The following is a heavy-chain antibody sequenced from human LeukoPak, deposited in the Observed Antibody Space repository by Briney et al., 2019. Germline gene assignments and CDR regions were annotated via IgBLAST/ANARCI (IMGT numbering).Heavy chain of an antibody. D-gene: IGHD6-19*01. CDR2: IYYSGSA. CDR3: ASSGWVTYYGMDV. J-gene: IGHJ6*02. CDR1: GGSISSGGYY. Sequence: SETLSLTCTVSGGSISSGGYYWSWIRQHPGKGLEWIGYIYYSGSAYYNPSLKSRVTISVDTSENQFSLKLSSVTAADTAVYYCASSGWVTYYGMDVWGQGTTVTVSS. V-gene: IGHV4-31*03.